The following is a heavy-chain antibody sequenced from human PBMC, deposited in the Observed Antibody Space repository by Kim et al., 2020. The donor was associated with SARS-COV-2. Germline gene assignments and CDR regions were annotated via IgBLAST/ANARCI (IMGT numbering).Heavy chain of an antibody. CDR3: ARSGGIAAIDY. V-gene: IGHV1-18*01. J-gene: IGHJ4*02. CDR2: T. D-gene: IGHD6-13*01. Sequence: TNYARKLQGRVTMTTDTSTSTAYMELRSLRSDDTAVYYCARSGGIAAIDYWGQGTLVTVSS.